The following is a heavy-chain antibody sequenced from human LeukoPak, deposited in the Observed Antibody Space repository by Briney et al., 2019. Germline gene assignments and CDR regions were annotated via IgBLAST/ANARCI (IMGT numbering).Heavy chain of an antibody. D-gene: IGHD3-3*01. CDR3: ATTYYDFWSGYLFNPRNNWFDP. V-gene: IGHV1-46*01. CDR1: GYTFTSYY. Sequence: ASVKVSCKASGYTFTSYYMHWVRQAPGQGLAWVGIINPSGGSTSYAQKFQGRVTMTRDTSTSTVYMELSSLRSEDTAVYYCATTYYDFWSGYLFNPRNNWFDPWGQGTLVTVSS. CDR2: INPSGGST. J-gene: IGHJ5*02.